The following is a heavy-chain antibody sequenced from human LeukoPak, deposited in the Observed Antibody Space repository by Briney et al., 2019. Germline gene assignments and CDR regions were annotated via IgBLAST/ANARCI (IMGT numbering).Heavy chain of an antibody. J-gene: IGHJ6*03. D-gene: IGHD3-3*01. V-gene: IGHV3-7*01. CDR3: ARGTGYDFWSGYYGGYYYYMDV. CDR1: GFTFSSYW. Sequence: GGSLRLSCAASGFTFSSYWMSWVRQAPGKGLEWVANIKQDGSEKYYVDSVNGRFTISRDNAKNSLYLQMNSLRAEDTAVYYCARGTGYDFWSGYYGGYYYYMDVWGKGTTVTVSS. CDR2: IKQDGSEK.